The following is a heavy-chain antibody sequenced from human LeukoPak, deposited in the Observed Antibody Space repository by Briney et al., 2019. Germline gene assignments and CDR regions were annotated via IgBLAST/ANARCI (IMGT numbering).Heavy chain of an antibody. Sequence: PGGSLRLSCAASEFTFSNYGMHWVRQAPGKGLEWVAVIWHDGTFEYYADSVKGRFTISRDNSKNTLFLQMTSLRAEDTAVFYCAKAPSDISGYYIGWLDPWGQGALVTVSS. CDR1: EFTFSNYG. CDR2: IWHDGTFE. V-gene: IGHV3-33*06. J-gene: IGHJ5*02. D-gene: IGHD3-22*01. CDR3: AKAPSDISGYYIGWLDP.